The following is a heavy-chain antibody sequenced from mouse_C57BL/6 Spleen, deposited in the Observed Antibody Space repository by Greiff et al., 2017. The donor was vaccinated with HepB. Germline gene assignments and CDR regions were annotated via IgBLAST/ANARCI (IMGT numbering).Heavy chain of an antibody. CDR1: GFNIKDYY. J-gene: IGHJ2*01. CDR2: IDPEDGDT. V-gene: IGHV14-1*01. Sequence: VQLQQSGAELVRPGASVKLSCKASGFNIKDYYMHWVKQRPEQGLEWIGRIDPEDGDTEYAPKFQGKATMTADTSSNTAYLQLSSLTSEDTAVYYYTRRTAQATDLDYWGQGTTLTVSS. D-gene: IGHD3-2*02. CDR3: TRRTAQATDLDY.